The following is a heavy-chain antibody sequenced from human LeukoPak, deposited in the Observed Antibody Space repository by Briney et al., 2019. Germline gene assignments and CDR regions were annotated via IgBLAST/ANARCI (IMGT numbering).Heavy chain of an antibody. CDR1: GGSISGYY. Sequence: PSETLSLTCTVSGGSISGYYWSWIRQPPGKGLEWIGEINHSGSTNYNPSLKSRVTISVDTSKNQFSLKLSSVTAADTAVYYCARVGRWDYWGQGTLVTVSS. CDR3: ARVGRWDY. V-gene: IGHV4-34*01. J-gene: IGHJ4*02. CDR2: INHSGST. D-gene: IGHD5-24*01.